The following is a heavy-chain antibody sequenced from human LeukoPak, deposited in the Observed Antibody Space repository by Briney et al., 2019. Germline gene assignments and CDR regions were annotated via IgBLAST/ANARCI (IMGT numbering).Heavy chain of an antibody. D-gene: IGHD1-26*01. Sequence: SQTLSLTCSVSGDSITSGGFYWNWIRQPPGKGLEWIGSIFQSGTTYYNPSLKSRVTISIDRSKNQFSLKLTSVAAADTAVYYCARILRDNGGSYHDAFDIWGLGAMVTVSS. CDR1: GDSITSGGFY. CDR3: ARILRDNGGSYHDAFDI. V-gene: IGHV4-30-2*01. CDR2: IFQSGTT. J-gene: IGHJ3*02.